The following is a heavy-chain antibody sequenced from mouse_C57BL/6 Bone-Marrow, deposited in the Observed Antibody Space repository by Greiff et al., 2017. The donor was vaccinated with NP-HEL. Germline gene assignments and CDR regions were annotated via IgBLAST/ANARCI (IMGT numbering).Heavy chain of an antibody. CDR2: IYPGDGDT. CDR3: ARYPITTVARPY. Sequence: QVQLQQSGPELVKPGASVKISCKASGYAFSSSWMNWVKQRPGKGLEWIGRIYPGDGDTNYNGKFKGKATLTADKSSSTAYMQLSSLTSEDSAVYFCARYPITTVARPYWGQGTTLTVSS. D-gene: IGHD1-1*01. CDR1: GYAFSSSW. J-gene: IGHJ2*01. V-gene: IGHV1-82*01.